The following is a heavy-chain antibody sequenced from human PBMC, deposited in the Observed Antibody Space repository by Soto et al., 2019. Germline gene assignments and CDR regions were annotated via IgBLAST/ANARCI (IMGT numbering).Heavy chain of an antibody. CDR2: IIPIFGTA. Sequence: SVKVSCKASGGTFSSYAISWVRQAPGQGLEWMGGIIPIFGTANYAQKFQGRVTITADESTSTAYMELNSLRSEDTAVYYCARVVVLTGYYDCFDYWGQGTLFTVS. V-gene: IGHV1-69*13. CDR3: ARVVVLTGYYDCFDY. D-gene: IGHD3-9*01. J-gene: IGHJ4*02. CDR1: GGTFSSYA.